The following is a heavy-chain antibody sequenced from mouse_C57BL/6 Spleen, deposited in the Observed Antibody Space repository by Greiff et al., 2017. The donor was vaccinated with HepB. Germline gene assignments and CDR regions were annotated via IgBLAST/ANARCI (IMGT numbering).Heavy chain of an antibody. Sequence: QVHVKQSGAELVKPGASVKMSCKASGYTFTTYPIEWMKQNHGKSLEWIGNFHPYNDDTKYNEKFKGKATLTVEKSSSTVYLELSRLTSDDSAVYYCARGGDYDYYAMDYWGQGTSVTVSS. V-gene: IGHV1-47*01. D-gene: IGHD2-4*01. J-gene: IGHJ4*01. CDR1: GYTFTTYP. CDR2: FHPYNDDT. CDR3: ARGGDYDYYAMDY.